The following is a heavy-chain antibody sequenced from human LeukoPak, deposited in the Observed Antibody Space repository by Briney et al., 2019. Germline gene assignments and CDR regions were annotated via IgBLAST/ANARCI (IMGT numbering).Heavy chain of an antibody. V-gene: IGHV1-2*06. CDR2: INPNSGGT. J-gene: IGHJ4*02. CDR3: ATGGFLEWLCLDY. CDR1: GYTFTGYY. Sequence: ASVKVSCKASGYTFTGYYMHWVRQAPGQGLEWMGRINPNSGGTNYAQKFQGRVTMTRDTSISTAYMELSRLRSDDTAVYYCATGGFLEWLCLDYWGQGTLVTVSS. D-gene: IGHD3-3*01.